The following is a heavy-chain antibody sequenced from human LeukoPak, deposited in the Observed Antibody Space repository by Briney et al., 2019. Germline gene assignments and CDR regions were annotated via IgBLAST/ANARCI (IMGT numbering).Heavy chain of an antibody. CDR2: ISGSGGST. CDR1: GFTFSSYA. V-gene: IGHV3-23*01. J-gene: IGHJ4*02. Sequence: PGGSLRLSCAASGFTFSSYAMSWVRQAPGKGLEWVSAISGSGGSTYYADSVKGRFTISRDNAKNSLYLQMNSLRAEDTSVYCCARESEFMRDYGDPYFDYWGQGTLVTVSS. D-gene: IGHD4-17*01. CDR3: ARESEFMRDYGDPYFDY.